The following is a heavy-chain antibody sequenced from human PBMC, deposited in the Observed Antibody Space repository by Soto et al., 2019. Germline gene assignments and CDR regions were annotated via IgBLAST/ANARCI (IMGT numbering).Heavy chain of an antibody. J-gene: IGHJ4*02. Sequence: QVQLQQWGAGLLKPSETLSLTCAVYGGSFSGYYWSWIRQHPGKGLEWIGEINHSGSTNYNPSLKSRVTISVDTSKNQFSLKLSSVTAADTAVYYCARSGPYSYPPPFDYWGQGTLVTVSS. D-gene: IGHD5-18*01. CDR2: INHSGST. V-gene: IGHV4-34*01. CDR3: ARSGPYSYPPPFDY. CDR1: GGSFSGYY.